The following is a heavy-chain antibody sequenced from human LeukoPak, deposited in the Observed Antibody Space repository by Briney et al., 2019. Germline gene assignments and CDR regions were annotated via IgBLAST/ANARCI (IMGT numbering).Heavy chain of an antibody. CDR1: GFTFTDHY. V-gene: IGHV3-72*01. Sequence: PGGSLRLSCAASGFTFTDHYLDWVRQAPGKGLEWVGRSANKADIYTAEYAASVKGRFTISRDESKNSVELQMDSLKTEDTALYYCTRGHSGVSRYAFDIWGQGTMVTVSS. J-gene: IGHJ3*02. CDR2: SANKADIYTA. D-gene: IGHD2-15*01. CDR3: TRGHSGVSRYAFDI.